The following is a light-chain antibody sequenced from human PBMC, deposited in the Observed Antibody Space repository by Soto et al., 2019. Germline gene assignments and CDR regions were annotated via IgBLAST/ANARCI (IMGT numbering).Light chain of an antibody. CDR3: QQYNSYST. Sequence: EIVLTQSPATLSLSPGERATLSCRASQSVSSYLAWYQQKPGQAPRLLIYDASNRATGIPARFSGSASGTEFTLTISSLQPDDFATYYCQQYNSYSTFGQGTKVDIK. CDR2: DAS. V-gene: IGKV3-11*01. J-gene: IGKJ1*01. CDR1: QSVSSY.